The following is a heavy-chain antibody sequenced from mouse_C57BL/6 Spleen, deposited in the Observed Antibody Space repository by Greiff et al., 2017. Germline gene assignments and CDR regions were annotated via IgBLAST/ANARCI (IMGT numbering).Heavy chain of an antibody. J-gene: IGHJ3*01. V-gene: IGHV1-4*01. D-gene: IGHD3-2*02. CDR3: APTSQATWAWFAY. CDR1: GYTFTSYT. Sequence: VQLKESGAELARPGASVKMSCKASGYTFTSYTMHWVKQRPGQGLEWIGYINPSSGYTKYNQKFKDKATLTADKSSSTAYMQLSSLTSEDSAVYYCAPTSQATWAWFAYWGQGTLVTVSA. CDR2: INPSSGYT.